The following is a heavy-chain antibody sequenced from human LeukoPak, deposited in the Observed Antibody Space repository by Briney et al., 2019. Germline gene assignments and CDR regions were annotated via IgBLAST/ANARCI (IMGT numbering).Heavy chain of an antibody. D-gene: IGHD3-16*01. Sequence: SETLSLTCAVSGYSISSGYYWGRIRQPPGKGLEWIGSIYHSGSTYYNPSLKSRVTISVDTSKNQFSLKLSSVTAADTAVYYCARHEDPWGYFDYWGQGTLVTVSS. CDR2: IYHSGST. CDR3: ARHEDPWGYFDY. V-gene: IGHV4-38-2*01. CDR1: GYSISSGYY. J-gene: IGHJ4*02.